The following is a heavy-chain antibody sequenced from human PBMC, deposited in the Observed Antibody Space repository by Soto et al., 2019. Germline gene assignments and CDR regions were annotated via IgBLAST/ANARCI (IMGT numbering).Heavy chain of an antibody. CDR3: AGGGSGLPI. D-gene: IGHD6-19*01. CDR1: EFTFGAYW. V-gene: IGHV3-74*01. CDR2: VSSDGGGT. Sequence: GGSLRLSCAASEFTFGAYWMHWVRQAPGKGLVSVAGVSSDGGGTDYAESVKGRFTISRDSARKTLYLQMNSLTADDTAVYYCAGGGSGLPIWGQGTPVTVSS. J-gene: IGHJ4*02.